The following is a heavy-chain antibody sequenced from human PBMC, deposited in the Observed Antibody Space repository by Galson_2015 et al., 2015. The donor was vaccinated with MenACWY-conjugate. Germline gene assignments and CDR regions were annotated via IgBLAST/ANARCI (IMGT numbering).Heavy chain of an antibody. CDR3: ARYCSSTSCYAWFDP. Sequence: ENLSPTRTVSGGSLSSSSYYWGLVRQPPGEGLEWVGGIYFSGSTYYNPSLKSRVTISVDTSKNQFSLKLSSVTAADTAVYYCARYCSSTSCYAWFDPWGQGTLVTVSS. J-gene: IGHJ5*02. V-gene: IGHV4-39*01. D-gene: IGHD2-2*01. CDR1: GGSLSSSSYY. CDR2: IYFSGST.